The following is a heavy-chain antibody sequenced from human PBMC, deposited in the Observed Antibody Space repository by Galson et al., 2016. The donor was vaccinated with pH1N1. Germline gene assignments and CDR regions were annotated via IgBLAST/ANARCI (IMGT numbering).Heavy chain of an antibody. D-gene: IGHD3-10*01. V-gene: IGHV3-48*03. CDR1: GFTFSTYE. Sequence: SLRLSCAASGFTFSTYEMNWVRQAPGKGLEWISYISARSGSTIHYADSVKGRFTITRDNVKNSLYLQMNSLRAEDTAFYYCATDAASDYHGSGSFPYWGQGTLVIVSS. CDR2: ISARSGSTI. J-gene: IGHJ4*02. CDR3: ATDAASDYHGSGSFPY.